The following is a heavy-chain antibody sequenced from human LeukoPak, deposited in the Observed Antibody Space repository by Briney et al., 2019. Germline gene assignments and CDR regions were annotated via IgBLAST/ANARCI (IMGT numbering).Heavy chain of an antibody. V-gene: IGHV3-74*01. D-gene: IGHD2-21*01. CDR3: ARAYYGSFDC. CDR2: LNTDGSRT. J-gene: IGHJ4*02. CDR1: GFTFSSYR. Sequence: PGGSLRLSCAASGFTFSSYRMYWDRQAPGKGLVWVSRLNTDGSRTDYADSVKGRFTISRDNAKNKMYLQMNSLRAEDTAVYYCARAYYGSFDCWGQGTLVTVSS.